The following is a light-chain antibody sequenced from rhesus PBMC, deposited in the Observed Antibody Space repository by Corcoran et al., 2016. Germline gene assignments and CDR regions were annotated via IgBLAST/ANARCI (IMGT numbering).Light chain of an antibody. Sequence: DIQMTQSPSSLSASVGDTVTITCRASQGISTYLAWYQQKPGTAPNLLIYKASTLQSGVPARFSGGGSGTDFTSTISSLQPEDFATYYCQQCDSYPLTFGGGTKVEIK. CDR1: QGISTY. J-gene: IGKJ4*01. CDR3: QQCDSYPLT. CDR2: KAS. V-gene: IGKV1-25*01.